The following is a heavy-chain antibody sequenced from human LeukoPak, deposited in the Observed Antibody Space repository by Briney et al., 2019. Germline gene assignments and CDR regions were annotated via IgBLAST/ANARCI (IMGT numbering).Heavy chain of an antibody. CDR3: ARDRRIAAAALSDAFDI. CDR2: IYHSGST. D-gene: IGHD6-13*01. J-gene: IGHJ3*02. Sequence: PGTLSLTCAVSGGSISSSNWWSWVRQPPGKGLEWIGEIYHSGSTNYNPSLKSRVTISVDKSKNQFSLKLSSVTAADTAVYYCARDRRIAAAALSDAFDIWGQGTMVTVSS. CDR1: GGSISSSNW. V-gene: IGHV4-4*03.